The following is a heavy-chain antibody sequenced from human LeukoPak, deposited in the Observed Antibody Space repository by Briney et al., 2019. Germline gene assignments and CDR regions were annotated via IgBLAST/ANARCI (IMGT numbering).Heavy chain of an antibody. CDR3: ARRKYSSSWYNAFDI. CDR1: GYNFTNYW. CDR2: ICPGDSDT. Sequence: GESLKISCKGSGYNFTNYWIGWVRQMPGEGLEWMGIICPGDSDTRYSPSFQGQVTISADKSASTAYLQWSSLKASDTALYYCARRKYSSSWYNAFDIWGQGTMVTVSS. J-gene: IGHJ3*02. V-gene: IGHV5-51*01. D-gene: IGHD6-13*01.